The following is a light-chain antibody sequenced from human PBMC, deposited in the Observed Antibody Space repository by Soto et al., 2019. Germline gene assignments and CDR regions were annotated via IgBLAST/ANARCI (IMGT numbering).Light chain of an antibody. J-gene: IGKJ2*01. CDR3: QQYKNWPPQTHT. CDR2: RAS. V-gene: IGKV3-15*01. CDR1: QSVSSD. Sequence: EIVLTQSPATLSVSPGGGATLSCRASQSVSSDLAWYHQKPGQAPRLLIYRASTRATGIPDRFSGSGSGTEFSLTISSLQSEDFGVYYCQQYKNWPPQTHTFGQGTKLEIK.